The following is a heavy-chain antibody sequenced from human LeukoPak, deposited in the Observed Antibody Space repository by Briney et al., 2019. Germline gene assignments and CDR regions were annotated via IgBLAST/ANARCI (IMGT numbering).Heavy chain of an antibody. D-gene: IGHD6-13*01. CDR3: AKEDRYRDSRYQSLGY. V-gene: IGHV3-23*01. Sequence: GGSLRLSCAASGFTFSNYAMSWVRRAPGKGLEWVSAISGSGGKTYYADSVKGRFTVSRDNSKNTLYLEMNSLRAEDTAVYYCAKEDRYRDSRYQSLGYWGQGTLVTVSS. CDR1: GFTFSNYA. J-gene: IGHJ4*02. CDR2: ISGSGGKT.